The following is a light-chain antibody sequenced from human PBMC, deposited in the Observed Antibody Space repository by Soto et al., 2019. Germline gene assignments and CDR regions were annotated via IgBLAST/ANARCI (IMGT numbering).Light chain of an antibody. V-gene: IGLV2-23*01. CDR2: EGH. J-gene: IGLJ1*01. Sequence: QSVLAQPASVSGSPGQSITLSCTGTSGFVGSFSLVSWYQQHPGKAPQVMISEGHRRPSGVPDRFSGSTSVTSASLTISGLQAHDEAAYYYCLYIGATTYVLRNGTKVTVL. CDR3: CLYIGATTYV. CDR1: SGFVGSFSL.